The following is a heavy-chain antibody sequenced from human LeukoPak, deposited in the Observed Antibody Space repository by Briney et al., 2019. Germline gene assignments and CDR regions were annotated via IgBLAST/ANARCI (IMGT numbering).Heavy chain of an antibody. J-gene: IGHJ3*02. V-gene: IGHV1-18*01. D-gene: IGHD3-22*01. Sequence: EASVKVSCKASGYTFTSYGISWVRQAPGQGLEWMGWISAYNGNTNYAQKLQGRVTMTTDTSTSTAYMELRSLRSDDTAVYYCARGTRYYYDSSVYYEGDAFDIWGQGTMVTVSS. CDR3: ARGTRYYYDSSVYYEGDAFDI. CDR1: GYTFTSYG. CDR2: ISAYNGNT.